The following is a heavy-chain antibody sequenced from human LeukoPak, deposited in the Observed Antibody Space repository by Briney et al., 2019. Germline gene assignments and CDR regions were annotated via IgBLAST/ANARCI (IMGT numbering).Heavy chain of an antibody. CDR3: ARDSSSWNSFDY. CDR1: GFTFSTYA. CDR2: IYSGGST. V-gene: IGHV3-53*01. D-gene: IGHD6-13*01. J-gene: IGHJ4*02. Sequence: PGGSLRLSCAASGFTFSTYAMSWVRQAPGKGLEWVSVIYSGGSTYYADSVRGRFTISRDNSKNTLYLQMNSLRAEDTAVYYCARDSSSWNSFDYWGQGTLVTVSS.